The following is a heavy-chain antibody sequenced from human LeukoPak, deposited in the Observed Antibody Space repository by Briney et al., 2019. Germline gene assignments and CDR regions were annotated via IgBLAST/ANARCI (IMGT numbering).Heavy chain of an antibody. D-gene: IGHD3-9*01. CDR3: ARESRYFDWLDAFDI. Sequence: SETLSLTCSVSGGSISSYYWSWIRQPPGRGLEWIGYIYYSGRTSYNPSLKSRVTISVDTSKNQFSLRLSSVTAADTAVYYCARESRYFDWLDAFDIWGQGTMVTVSS. V-gene: IGHV4-59*12. CDR1: GGSISSYY. CDR2: IYYSGRT. J-gene: IGHJ3*02.